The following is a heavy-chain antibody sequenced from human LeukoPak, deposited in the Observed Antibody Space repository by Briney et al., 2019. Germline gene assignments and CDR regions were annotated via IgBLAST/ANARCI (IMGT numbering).Heavy chain of an antibody. D-gene: IGHD6-13*01. J-gene: IGHJ4*02. V-gene: IGHV3-11*01. CDR1: GFTFSDYY. CDR3: AKGRYSSPTYYFDY. CDR2: VTSSGSSI. Sequence: GGSLRLSCAASGFTFSDYYMTWIRQAPGKGLEWVSYVTSSGSSIYYADSVKGRFTISRDNSKNTLYLQMNSLRAEDTAVYYCAKGRYSSPTYYFDYWGQGTLVTVSS.